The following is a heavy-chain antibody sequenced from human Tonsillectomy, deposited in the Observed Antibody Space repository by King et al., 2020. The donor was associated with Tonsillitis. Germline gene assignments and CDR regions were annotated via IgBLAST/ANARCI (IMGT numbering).Heavy chain of an antibody. CDR3: AKDLPAMLLDSYYYYGMDV. D-gene: IGHD5-18*01. V-gene: IGHV3-30*18. Sequence: VQLVESGGGVVQPGRSLRLSCAASGFTFSSYGMHWVRQAPGKGLEWVAVISYDGSNKYYADSVKGRFTIPRDNSKNTLYLQMNSLRAEDTAVYYCAKDLPAMLLDSYYYYGMDVWGQGTTVTVSS. CDR1: GFTFSSYG. J-gene: IGHJ6*02. CDR2: ISYDGSNK.